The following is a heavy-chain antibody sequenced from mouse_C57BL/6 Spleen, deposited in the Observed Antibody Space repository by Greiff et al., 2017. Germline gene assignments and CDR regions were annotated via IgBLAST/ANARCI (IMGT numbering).Heavy chain of an antibody. J-gene: IGHJ1*03. CDR1: GYTFTDYE. CDR3: TRRGGYYVYFDV. Sequence: QVHVKQSGAELVRPGASVTLSCKASGYTFTDYEMHWVKQTPVHGLEWIGAIDPETGGTAYNQKFKGKAILTADKSSSTAYMELRSLTSEDSAVYYCTRRGGYYVYFDVWGTGTTVTVSS. CDR2: IDPETGGT. V-gene: IGHV1-15*01. D-gene: IGHD2-3*01.